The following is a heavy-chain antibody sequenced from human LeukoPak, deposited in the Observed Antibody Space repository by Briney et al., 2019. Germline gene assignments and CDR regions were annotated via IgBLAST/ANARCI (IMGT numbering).Heavy chain of an antibody. CDR3: ARDLQGYCSGGSCYGAFDI. CDR2: ISAYNGNT. J-gene: IGHJ3*02. Sequence: ASVQISCKASGCTFTSYGISWVRQAPGQGLEWMGWISAYNGNTNYAQKLRGRVTMTTDTSTSTAYMELRSLRSDDTAVYYCARDLQGYCSGGSCYGAFDIWGQGTMVTVSS. CDR1: GCTFTSYG. V-gene: IGHV1-18*01. D-gene: IGHD2-15*01.